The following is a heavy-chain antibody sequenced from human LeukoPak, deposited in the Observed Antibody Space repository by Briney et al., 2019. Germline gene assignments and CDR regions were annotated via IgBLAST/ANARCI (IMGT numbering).Heavy chain of an antibody. J-gene: IGHJ4*02. Sequence: ASVKVSCKASGYTFNSSYMHWVRQAPGQGLEWMGIINPSDDSTRYAQKFQGRVTMTKDTSTNTVYMHLSSLSSDDTAVYYCARAYYESSAYRHAVYFDYWGQGTLVTVSS. CDR2: INPSDDST. D-gene: IGHD3-22*01. V-gene: IGHV1-46*02. CDR3: ARAYYESSAYRHAVYFDY. CDR1: GYTFNSSY.